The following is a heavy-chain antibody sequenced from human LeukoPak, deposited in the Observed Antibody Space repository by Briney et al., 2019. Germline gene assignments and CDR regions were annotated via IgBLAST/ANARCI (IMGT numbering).Heavy chain of an antibody. CDR1: GDSVSSNSTA. D-gene: IGHD4/OR15-4a*01. J-gene: IGHJ3*02. V-gene: IGHV6-1*01. CDR3: ARKRLSPDSFDI. CDR2: TYYRSKWYN. Sequence: SQTLSLTCAISGDSVSSNSTAWNWIRQSPSRGLEWLGRTYYRSKWYNDYTVSVKSRITFNADTSKNQFSLQLNSVTPEDTAVYYCARKRLSPDSFDIWGQGTMVTVSS.